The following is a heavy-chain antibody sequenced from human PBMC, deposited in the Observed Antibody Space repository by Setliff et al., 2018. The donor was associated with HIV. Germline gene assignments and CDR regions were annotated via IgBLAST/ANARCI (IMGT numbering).Heavy chain of an antibody. D-gene: IGHD1-26*01. CDR2: ISSSSSYI. CDR3: TREGSYSGSYSWGIGY. J-gene: IGHJ4*02. Sequence: PGGSLRLSCAASGFTFSSYSMNWVRQVPGKGLEWVSSISSSSSYIYYADSVKGRFTISRDNAKNSVYLQMNSLRVEDTAVYYCTREGSYSGSYSWGIGYWGQGTLVTVSS. V-gene: IGHV3-21*01. CDR1: GFTFSSYS.